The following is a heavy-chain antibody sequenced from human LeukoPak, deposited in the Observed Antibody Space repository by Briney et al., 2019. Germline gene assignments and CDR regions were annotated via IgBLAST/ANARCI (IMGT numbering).Heavy chain of an antibody. D-gene: IGHD1-26*01. J-gene: IGHJ4*02. CDR2: INPNSGGT. V-gene: IGHV1-2*02. CDR1: GYTFTGYY. CDR3: ARGLHPGGLFDY. Sequence: ASVKVSCKASGYTFTGYYMHLVRQAPGQGLEWMGWINPNSGGTNYAQKFQGRVTMTRDTSISTAYMELSRLRSDDTAVYYCARGLHPGGLFDYWGQGTLVTVSS.